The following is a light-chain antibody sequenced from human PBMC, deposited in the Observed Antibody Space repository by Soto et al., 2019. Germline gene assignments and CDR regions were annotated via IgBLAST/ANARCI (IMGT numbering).Light chain of an antibody. V-gene: IGLV2-14*01. J-gene: IGLJ3*02. Sequence: QSALTQPASVSGSPGQSITISCTGTSSDVGGYNYVSWYQQHPGKAPKLMIYEVSNRPSGVSNRFSGSKSGNTASLTISGLQAEYEADYYCSSYTSRSTPGVFGGGTKLTVL. CDR2: EVS. CDR3: SSYTSRSTPGV. CDR1: SSDVGGYNY.